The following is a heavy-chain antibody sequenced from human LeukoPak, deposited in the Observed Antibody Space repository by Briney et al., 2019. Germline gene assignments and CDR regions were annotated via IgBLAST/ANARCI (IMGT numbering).Heavy chain of an antibody. CDR3: AKGFYSSSWYRGFDY. CDR2: ISGSGGSA. Sequence: PGGSLRLSCAASGFTFSSYAMSWVRQAPGKGLEWVSTISGSGGSANYADSVEGRFTIPRDNSKSTLYLQINSLRAEDTAVYYCAKGFYSSSWYRGFDYWGQGTLVTVSS. J-gene: IGHJ4*02. D-gene: IGHD6-13*01. CDR1: GFTFSSYA. V-gene: IGHV3-23*01.